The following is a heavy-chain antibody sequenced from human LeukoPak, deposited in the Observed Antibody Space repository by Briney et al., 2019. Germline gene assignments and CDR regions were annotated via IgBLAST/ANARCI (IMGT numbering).Heavy chain of an antibody. CDR2: ISSSSSYI. CDR1: GFTFSSYS. D-gene: IGHD6-19*01. J-gene: IGHJ4*02. CDR3: ARVGPFWERIYSSGWYYLNY. V-gene: IGHV3-21*01. Sequence: PGGSLRLSCAASGFTFSSYSMNWVRQAPGKGLEWVSSISSSSSYIYYADSVKGRFTISRDNAKNSLYLQMNSLRAEDTAVYYCARVGPFWERIYSSGWYYLNYWGQGTLVTVSS.